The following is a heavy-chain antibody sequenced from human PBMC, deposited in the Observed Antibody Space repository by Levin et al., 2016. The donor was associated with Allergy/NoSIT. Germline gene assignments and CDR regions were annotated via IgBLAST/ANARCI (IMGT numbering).Heavy chain of an antibody. J-gene: IGHJ6*02. Sequence: WIRQPPGKGLEWIGYIYYSGSTYYNPSLKSRVTISVDTSKNQFSLKLSSVTAADTAVYYCARDYRLRFHGGDYYYYGMDVWGQGTTVTVSS. CDR2: IYYSGST. D-gene: IGHD3-3*01. V-gene: IGHV4-31*02. CDR3: ARDYRLRFHGGDYYYYGMDV.